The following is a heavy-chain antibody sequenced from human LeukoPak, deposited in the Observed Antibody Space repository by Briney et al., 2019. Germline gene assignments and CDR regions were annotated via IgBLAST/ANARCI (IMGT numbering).Heavy chain of an antibody. V-gene: IGHV4-30-4*01. CDR3: ARGVFWSSYYVY. CDR1: GDSISSGDYY. Sequence: PSQTLSLTCTVSGDSISSGDYYWSWIRQPPGKGLEWIGYIYSTGSTSHNPSLRNPITISLDTSKNQFSLKLSSVTAADTAVYYCARGVFWSSYYVYWGQGTQVTVSS. CDR2: IYSTGST. D-gene: IGHD3-3*01. J-gene: IGHJ4*02.